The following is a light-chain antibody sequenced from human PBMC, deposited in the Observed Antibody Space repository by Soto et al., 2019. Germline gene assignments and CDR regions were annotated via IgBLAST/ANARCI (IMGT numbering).Light chain of an antibody. CDR2: GAS. V-gene: IGKV1-39*01. Sequence: DIQMTQSPSSLSASVVDRVAITCRASQSINSYLNWYQQKPGKAPKLLIYGASTLQSGVPSRFSGVGSGTDFTLTINSLQPEDFATYFCQQIFITPITFGQGTRLEIK. J-gene: IGKJ5*01. CDR3: QQIFITPIT. CDR1: QSINSY.